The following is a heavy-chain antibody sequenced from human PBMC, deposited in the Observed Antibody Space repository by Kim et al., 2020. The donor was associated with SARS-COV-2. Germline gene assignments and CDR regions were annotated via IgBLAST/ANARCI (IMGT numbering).Heavy chain of an antibody. J-gene: IGHJ4*02. V-gene: IGHV4-59*08. CDR1: GGSISSYY. Sequence: SETLSLTCTVSGGSISSYYWSWIRQPPGKGLEWIGYIYYSGSTNYNPSLKSRVTISVDTSKNQFSLKLSSVTAADTAVYYCARHPGGLGTFDYWGQGTLVTVSS. D-gene: IGHD3-9*01. CDR3: ARHPGGLGTFDY. CDR2: IYYSGST.